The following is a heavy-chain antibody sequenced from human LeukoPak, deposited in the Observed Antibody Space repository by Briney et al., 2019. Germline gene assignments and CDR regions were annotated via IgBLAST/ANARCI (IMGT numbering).Heavy chain of an antibody. J-gene: IGHJ6*02. CDR3: AKTGAAPRDYYYGMDV. Sequence: GGSLRLSCAASGFTFSSYAMSWVRQAPGKGLEWVSTMSGSGDSTYYADPVKGRFTISRDNSRNTLYLQMNSLRAEDTAVYYCAKTGAAPRDYYYGMDVWGQGTTVTVSS. CDR2: MSGSGDST. D-gene: IGHD6-13*01. CDR1: GFTFSSYA. V-gene: IGHV3-23*01.